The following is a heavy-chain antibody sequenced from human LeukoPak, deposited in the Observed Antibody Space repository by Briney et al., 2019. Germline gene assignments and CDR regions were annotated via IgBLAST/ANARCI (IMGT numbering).Heavy chain of an antibody. CDR3: AELGITMIGGV. J-gene: IGHJ6*04. CDR2: IKQDGSEK. D-gene: IGHD3-10*02. Sequence: PGGSLRLSCAVSGFTFSRYWMSWVRQAPGKGLEWVAHIKQDGSEKYYVDSVRGRFTISGDNAKNSVFLQMNSLRAEDTALYYCAELGITMIGGVWGKGTTVTISS. CDR1: GFTFSRYW. V-gene: IGHV3-7*01.